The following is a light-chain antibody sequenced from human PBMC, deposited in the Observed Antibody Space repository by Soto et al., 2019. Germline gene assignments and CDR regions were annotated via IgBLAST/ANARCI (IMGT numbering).Light chain of an antibody. CDR1: QTVSSTY. J-gene: IGKJ2*01. V-gene: IGKV3-20*01. CDR2: GAS. CDR3: QQYGRSPPFT. Sequence: EIVLTQSPGTLSLSPGERATLSCRASQTVSSTYIAWYQQSPGQPPRLLIYGASSRATGIPDRFSGSGSGTDFTLTISRLEPEDFAVYFCQQYGRSPPFTFGQGIKVDIK.